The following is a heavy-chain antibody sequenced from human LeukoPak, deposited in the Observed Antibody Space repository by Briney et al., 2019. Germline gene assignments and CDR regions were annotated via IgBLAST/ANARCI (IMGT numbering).Heavy chain of an antibody. CDR2: INPNSGDT. CDR3: VRGHCSGNSCSQGDF. CDR1: GYTFTGYY. J-gene: IGHJ4*02. V-gene: IGHV1-2*02. Sequence: GASVKVSCKTSGYTFTGYYIHWVRQAPGQGLEWMGWINPNSGDTNYAQKFQGRVTLTTDTSITTAYMELSRLTSDDTAVFYCVRGHCSGNSCSQGDFWGQGTLITVSS. D-gene: IGHD2-15*01.